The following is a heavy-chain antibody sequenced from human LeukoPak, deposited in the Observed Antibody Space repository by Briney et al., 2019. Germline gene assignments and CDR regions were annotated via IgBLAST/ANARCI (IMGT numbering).Heavy chain of an antibody. V-gene: IGHV3-11*06. Sequence: PGGSLRLSCAASGFMFSDYFMSWIRQAPGKELEWISYISSNSKYTKYADSVKGRFTISRDNSKNTLYLQMNSLRAEDTAVYYCARDDLDDYGDYNPDYWGQGTLVTVSS. CDR1: GFMFSDYF. D-gene: IGHD4-17*01. CDR2: ISSNSKYT. J-gene: IGHJ4*02. CDR3: ARDDLDDYGDYNPDY.